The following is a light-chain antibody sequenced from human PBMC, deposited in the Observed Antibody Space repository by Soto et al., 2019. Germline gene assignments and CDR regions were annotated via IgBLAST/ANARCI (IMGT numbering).Light chain of an antibody. Sequence: QSVLTQPASVSGSAGQSITISCTGTSSDVGGYNYVSWYQQHPGKAPKLMIYDVSNRPSGVSNRFSGSNSGNTASLTISGLQDEDEADYSCSSYTSSSTVVFGGGTKLTVL. CDR1: SSDVGGYNY. J-gene: IGLJ2*01. CDR2: DVS. V-gene: IGLV2-14*01. CDR3: SSYTSSSTVV.